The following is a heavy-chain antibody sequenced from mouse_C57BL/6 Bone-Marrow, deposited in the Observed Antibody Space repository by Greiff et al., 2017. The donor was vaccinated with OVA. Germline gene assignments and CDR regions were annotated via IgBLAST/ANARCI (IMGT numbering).Heavy chain of an antibody. V-gene: IGHV1-81*01. J-gene: IGHJ2*01. Sequence: QVQLKESGAELARPGASVKLSCKASGYTFTSYGISWVKQRTGQGLEWIGEIYPRSGNTYYNEKFKGKATLTADKSSSTAYMELRSLTSEDSAVYFCAREVVTTVVAIDCWGQGTTLTVSS. D-gene: IGHD1-1*01. CDR3: AREVVTTVVAIDC. CDR1: GYTFTSYG. CDR2: IYPRSGNT.